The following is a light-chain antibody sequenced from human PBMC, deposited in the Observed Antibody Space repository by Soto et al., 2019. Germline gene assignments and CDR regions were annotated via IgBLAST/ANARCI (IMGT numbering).Light chain of an antibody. J-gene: IGLJ3*02. CDR3: SSYTSGSPWV. CDR2: EVS. Sequence: QSALTQPASVSGSPGQSITISCTGTSSDVGGYNYVSWYQQHPGKAPKLMIYEVSNRPSGVSNRFSGSKSGNTASLIISGLPAGDGADYYCSSYTSGSPWVFGGGPKLTVL. V-gene: IGLV2-14*01. CDR1: SSDVGGYNY.